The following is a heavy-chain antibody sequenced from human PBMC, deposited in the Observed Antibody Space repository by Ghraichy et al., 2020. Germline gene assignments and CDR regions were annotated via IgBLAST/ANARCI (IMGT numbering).Heavy chain of an antibody. V-gene: IGHV3-64*01. CDR2: ISSNGGST. CDR3: ARDFSSSSWRFDWYFDL. J-gene: IGHJ2*01. CDR1: GFTFSSYA. D-gene: IGHD6-13*01. Sequence: LSLTCAASGFTFSSYAMHWVRQAPGKGLEYVSAISSNGGSTYYANSVKGRFTISRDNSKNTLYLQMGSLRAEDMAVYYCARDFSSSSWRFDWYFDLWGRSTLVTVSS.